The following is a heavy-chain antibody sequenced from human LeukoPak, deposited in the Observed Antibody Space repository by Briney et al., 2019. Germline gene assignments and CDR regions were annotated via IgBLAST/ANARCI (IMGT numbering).Heavy chain of an antibody. D-gene: IGHD3-22*01. Sequence: SQTLSLTCTVSGGSISSGSYYWSWIRQPAGKGLEWIGRIYTSGSTNYNPSLKSRVTISVDKSKNQFSLKLSSVTAADTAVYYCARVRGDYDSSGYYSDYWGQGTLVTVSS. CDR1: GGSISSGSYY. CDR2: IYTSGST. V-gene: IGHV4-61*02. CDR3: ARVRGDYDSSGYYSDY. J-gene: IGHJ4*02.